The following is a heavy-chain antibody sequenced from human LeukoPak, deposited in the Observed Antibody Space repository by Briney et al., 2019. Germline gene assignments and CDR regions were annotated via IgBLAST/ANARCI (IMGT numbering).Heavy chain of an antibody. CDR1: GFTFSSYA. D-gene: IGHD1-26*01. Sequence: GETLSLTCAVSGFTFSSYALHWVRQAPGKGLEYVWAISSNGGSTYYTNSVKIRVAISRDNSKNTLYLQMGSLRAEDMAVYYCARGVGGSYPTPFDYWGQGTLVTVSS. J-gene: IGHJ4*02. CDR2: ISSNGGST. V-gene: IGHV3-64*01. CDR3: ARGVGGSYPTPFDY.